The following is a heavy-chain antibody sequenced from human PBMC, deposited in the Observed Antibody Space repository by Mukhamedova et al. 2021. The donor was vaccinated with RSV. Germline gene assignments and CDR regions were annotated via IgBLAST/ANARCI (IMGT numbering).Heavy chain of an antibody. CDR3: AKAYSTPYYYDSSGSPTDAFDI. Sequence: VRQAPGKGLEWVSAISGSGGSTYYADSVKGRFTISRDNSKNTLYLQMNSLRAEDTAVYYCAKAYSTPYYYDSSGSPTDAFDIWG. CDR2: ISGSGGST. J-gene: IGHJ3*02. D-gene: IGHD3-22*01. V-gene: IGHV3-23*01.